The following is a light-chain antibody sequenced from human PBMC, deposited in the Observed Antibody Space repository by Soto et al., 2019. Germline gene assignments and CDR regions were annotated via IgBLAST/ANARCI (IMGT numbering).Light chain of an antibody. CDR1: QTIRTY. Sequence: DIQMTQSPSSLSASVGDRVTITCRASQTIRTYLNWYQQKPGKAPRLLIYDASSLLSGVPSRFSGSGSGTDFTHTIASLHPEYFSTYYCQQSDSTPYTFGQGTKVEI. CDR2: DAS. J-gene: IGKJ2*01. CDR3: QQSDSTPYT. V-gene: IGKV1-39*01.